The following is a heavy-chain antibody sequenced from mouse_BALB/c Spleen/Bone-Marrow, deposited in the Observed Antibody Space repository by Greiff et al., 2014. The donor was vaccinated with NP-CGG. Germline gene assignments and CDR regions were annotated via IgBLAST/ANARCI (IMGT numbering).Heavy chain of an antibody. V-gene: IGHV1-5*01. CDR2: IYPENSDT. CDR1: GYTFTSYW. D-gene: IGHD1-1*01. Sequence: EVQLQESGTVLARPGASVKMSCKASGYTFTSYWMHWVKQRPGQGLEWIGAIYPENSDTSYNQKFKGKAKLTAVTSTSTAYMDLSSLTNEDSAVYYCTRGITTVVATRAMDYWGQGTSVTVSS. J-gene: IGHJ4*01. CDR3: TRGITTVVATRAMDY.